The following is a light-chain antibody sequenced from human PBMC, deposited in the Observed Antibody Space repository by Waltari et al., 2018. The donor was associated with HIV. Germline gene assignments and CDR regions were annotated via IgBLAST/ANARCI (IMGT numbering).Light chain of an antibody. CDR2: SNN. CDR3: ALWDDSLNGVL. V-gene: IGLV1-44*01. J-gene: IGLJ2*01. CDR1: SSNIGSNT. Sequence: QSELSQPPSASGTPGQRVAISCSGSSSNIGSNTVNWYQQLPGTAPKRLIYSNNQRPSGVPDLFSGSKSGTSASLAITGLQSEDEADYYCALWDDSLNGVLFGGGTKLTVL.